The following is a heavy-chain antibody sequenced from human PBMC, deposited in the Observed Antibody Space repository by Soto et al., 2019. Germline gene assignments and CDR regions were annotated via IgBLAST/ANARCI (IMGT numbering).Heavy chain of an antibody. J-gene: IGHJ4*02. V-gene: IGHV3-23*01. CDR2: ISGSGVST. D-gene: IGHD3-3*01. Sequence: EVQLLESGGGLVQPGGSLRLSCAASGFTFSSYAMSWVRQAPGKGLEWVSAISGSGVSTYYSDSVKGRFTISRDNSKNTLYLQMNNLRAEDTAVYYCTRHSSYDFWSGYLYWGQGIRVTVSS. CDR1: GFTFSSYA. CDR3: TRHSSYDFWSGYLY.